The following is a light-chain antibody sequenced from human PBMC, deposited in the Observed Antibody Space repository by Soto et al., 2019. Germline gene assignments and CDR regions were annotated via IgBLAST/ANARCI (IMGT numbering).Light chain of an antibody. Sequence: QSALTQPPSASGSPGQSVAISCTGTASDIGGYTFVSWYQQHLGKAPKLLIYDVNKRPSGVPDRFSGSKSGNTASLTVSGLQAEDEADYYCSAHGGTNPYVFGTGTKVTVL. CDR3: SAHGGTNPYV. CDR1: ASDIGGYTF. V-gene: IGLV2-8*01. CDR2: DVN. J-gene: IGLJ1*01.